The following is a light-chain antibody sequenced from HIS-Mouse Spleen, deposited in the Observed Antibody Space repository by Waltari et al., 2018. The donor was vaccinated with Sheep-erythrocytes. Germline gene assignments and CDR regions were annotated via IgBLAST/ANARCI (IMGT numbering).Light chain of an antibody. CDR1: ALPKKS. J-gene: IGLJ2*01. CDR3: QAWDSSTEV. V-gene: IGLV3-10*01. Sequence: SYELTQPPSVSVSPGQTARITCSGDALPKKSAYWYQQKSGQAPVLVIYEDSKRPSGIPGRFSGSSSGTMATLTISGTQAMDEADYYCQAWDSSTEVFGGGTKLTVL. CDR2: EDS.